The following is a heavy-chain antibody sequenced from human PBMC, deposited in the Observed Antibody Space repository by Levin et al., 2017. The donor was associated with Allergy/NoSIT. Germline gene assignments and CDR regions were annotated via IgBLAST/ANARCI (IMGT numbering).Heavy chain of an antibody. CDR3: AKDIVPTYDSSGYVEDAFDI. J-gene: IGHJ3*02. CDR1: GFTFDDYA. Sequence: GGSLRLSCAASGFTFDDYAMHWVRQAPGKGLEWVSGISWNSGSIGYADSVKGRFTISRDNAKNSLYLQMNSLRAEDTALYYCAKDIVPTYDSSGYVEDAFDIWGQGTMVTVSS. CDR2: ISWNSGSI. D-gene: IGHD3-22*01. V-gene: IGHV3-9*01.